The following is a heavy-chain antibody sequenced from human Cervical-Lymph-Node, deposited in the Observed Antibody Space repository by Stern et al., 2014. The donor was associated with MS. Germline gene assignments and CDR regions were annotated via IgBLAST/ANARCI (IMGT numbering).Heavy chain of an antibody. CDR2: MTASNSVI. Sequence: QVQLVQSGAEVKKPGASVKVSCKASGYSFRSYGITWVRQAPGQGLEWMGGMTASNSVIKYAQQFQCRVSMTRDTSTSIAYMELTSLRPDDTAVYYCAREAGGGFGDYLRYWGQGILVTVSS. J-gene: IGHJ4*02. V-gene: IGHV1-18*01. CDR3: AREAGGGFGDYLRY. D-gene: IGHD4-17*01. CDR1: GYSFRSYG.